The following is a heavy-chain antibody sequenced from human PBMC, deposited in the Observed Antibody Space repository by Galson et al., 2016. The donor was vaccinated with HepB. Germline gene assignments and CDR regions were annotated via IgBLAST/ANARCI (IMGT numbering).Heavy chain of an antibody. V-gene: IGHV4-4*02. CDR2: IFQSGST. CDR3: ARDRGLGIGPDVFDI. Sequence: SETLSLTCAVSGGSISSINWWSWVRQTPGKGLEWIGEIFQSGSTNYNPSLKSRVTISVDKSKNQFSLKLNSVTAADTAVYYCARDRGLGIGPDVFDIWGQGTMVTVSS. CDR1: GGSISSINW. D-gene: IGHD3-10*01. J-gene: IGHJ3*02.